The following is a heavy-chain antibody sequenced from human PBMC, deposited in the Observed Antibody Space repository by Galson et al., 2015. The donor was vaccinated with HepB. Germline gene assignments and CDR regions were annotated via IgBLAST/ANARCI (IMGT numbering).Heavy chain of an antibody. J-gene: IGHJ6*02. V-gene: IGHV4-39*01. CDR2: FSVSENS. Sequence: ETLSLTCTVSGGSITSKTDYWGWIRQSPGKGLEWIGTFSVSENSFYNPSLKSRVTISVDTSKNLFSLTLRSVTAADTAVYYCARHVNRDRSGFFLGRDYSYGMDVWGQGTTVTVSS. CDR3: ARHVNRDRSGFFLGRDYSYGMDV. CDR1: GGSITSKTDY. D-gene: IGHD6-19*01.